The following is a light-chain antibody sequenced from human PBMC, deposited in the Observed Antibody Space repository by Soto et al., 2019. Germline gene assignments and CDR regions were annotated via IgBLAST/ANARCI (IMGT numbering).Light chain of an antibody. CDR3: QQSYSTLRIT. CDR1: QSISSY. J-gene: IGKJ5*01. CDR2: AAS. Sequence: DIQMTQSPSSLSASVGDRVTITCRASQSISSYLNWYQQKPGKAPKLLIYAASSLQSGVPSRFSGSGSWTDFTLTISSLQPEDFATYYCQQSYSTLRITFGQGTRLEIK. V-gene: IGKV1-39*01.